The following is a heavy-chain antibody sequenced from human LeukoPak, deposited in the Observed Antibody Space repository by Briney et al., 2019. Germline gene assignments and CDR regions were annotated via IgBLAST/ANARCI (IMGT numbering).Heavy chain of an antibody. CDR3: ARVTPDYSRWFDP. V-gene: IGHV1-69*13. CDR1: GGTLSSYG. J-gene: IGHJ5*02. D-gene: IGHD2-15*01. Sequence: SVKVSCKASGGTLSSYGITWVRQAPGQGLEWMGGVIPILATSNYAEKFQGRVTITADESTSTAYMELSSLRSEDTAVYYCARVTPDYSRWFDPWAREPWSPSPQ. CDR2: VIPILATS.